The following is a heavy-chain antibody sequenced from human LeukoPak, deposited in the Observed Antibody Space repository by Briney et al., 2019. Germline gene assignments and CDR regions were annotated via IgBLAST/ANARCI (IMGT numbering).Heavy chain of an antibody. CDR2: IYSSGST. Sequence: SETLSLTCTVSGGSISSYYWSWIRQPPGKGLEWIGYIYSSGSTNYNPSLKSRVTISVDTSKNQFSLKLSSVTAADTAVYYCARGAAAAVYYYGMDVWGQGTTVTVSS. J-gene: IGHJ6*02. CDR3: ARGAAAAVYYYGMDV. CDR1: GGSISSYY. D-gene: IGHD6-13*01. V-gene: IGHV4-59*01.